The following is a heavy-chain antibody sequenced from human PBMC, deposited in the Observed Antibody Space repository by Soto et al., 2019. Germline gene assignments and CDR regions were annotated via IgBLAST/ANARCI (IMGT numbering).Heavy chain of an antibody. V-gene: IGHV4-39*01. D-gene: IGHD3-10*01. CDR1: GGSISSSSYY. J-gene: IGHJ5*02. CDR3: ARNKLWFGGPVGFAP. CDR2: IYYSGST. Sequence: ETLSLTCTVSGGSISSSSYYWGWIRQPRGKGLEWIGSIYYSGSTYYNPSLKSRVTISVDTSKNQFSLKLSSVTAADTAVYYCARNKLWFGGPVGFAPWGKG.